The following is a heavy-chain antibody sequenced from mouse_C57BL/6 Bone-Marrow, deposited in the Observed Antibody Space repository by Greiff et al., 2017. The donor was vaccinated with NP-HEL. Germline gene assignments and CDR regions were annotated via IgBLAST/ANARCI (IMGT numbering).Heavy chain of an antibody. V-gene: IGHV1-19*01. D-gene: IGHD1-1*01. J-gene: IGHJ2*01. Sequence: EVQLQQSGPVLVKPGASVKMSCKASGYTFTDYYMNWVKQSHGKSLEWIGVINPYNGGTSYNQKFKGKATLTVDKSSSTAYMELNSLTSEDSAVYYCARRYGSPFDYWGQGTTLTVSS. CDR2: INPYNGGT. CDR1: GYTFTDYY. CDR3: ARRYGSPFDY.